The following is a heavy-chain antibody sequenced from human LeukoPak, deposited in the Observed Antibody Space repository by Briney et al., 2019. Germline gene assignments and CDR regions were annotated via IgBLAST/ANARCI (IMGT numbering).Heavy chain of an antibody. D-gene: IGHD6-19*01. J-gene: IGHJ4*02. Sequence: SETLSLTCAVYGGSFSGYYWSWIRQPPGKGLEWIGEINHSGSTNYIPSLKSRVTISVDTSKNQFSLKLSSVTAADTAVYYCARGRWVAVAGTYAYWGQGTLVTVSS. CDR1: GGSFSGYY. CDR2: INHSGST. CDR3: ARGRWVAVAGTYAY. V-gene: IGHV4-34*01.